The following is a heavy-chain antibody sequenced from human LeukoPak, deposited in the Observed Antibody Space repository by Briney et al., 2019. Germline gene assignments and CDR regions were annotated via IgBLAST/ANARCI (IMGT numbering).Heavy chain of an antibody. CDR1: GITFRRYA. Sequence: GASVKVSCNASGITFRRYAIGWVRQAPGQGLGWMGRIIPILGIANYAQKFEGRVTITADKSTSTAYMELSSLRSEDTAAYYCARVQGCSSTSCHNYYYGMDVWGQGTTVTVPS. CDR3: ARVQGCSSTSCHNYYYGMDV. CDR2: IIPILGIA. D-gene: IGHD2-2*02. V-gene: IGHV1-69*04. J-gene: IGHJ6*02.